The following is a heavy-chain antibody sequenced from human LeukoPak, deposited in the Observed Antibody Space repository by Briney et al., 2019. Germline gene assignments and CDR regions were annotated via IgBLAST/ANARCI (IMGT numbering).Heavy chain of an antibody. V-gene: IGHV3-48*01. CDR2: ISSSSKTI. D-gene: IGHD3-10*01. CDR1: GFTFSSYS. CDR3: AKVARGVSSDAFDI. Sequence: GGSLRLSCAASGFTFSSYSMNWVRQAPGKGLEWVSYISSSSKTIYYADSVKGRFTISRDNSKNTLYLQMNSLRAEDTAVYYCAKVARGVSSDAFDIWGQGTMVTVSS. J-gene: IGHJ3*02.